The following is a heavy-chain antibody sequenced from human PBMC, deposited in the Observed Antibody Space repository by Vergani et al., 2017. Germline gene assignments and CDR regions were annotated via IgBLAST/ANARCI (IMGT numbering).Heavy chain of an antibody. CDR3: VKEKIDLGSYFFDS. V-gene: IGHV3-23*01. CDR2: ISGPGLST. CDR1: GFTFSNYA. J-gene: IGHJ4*01. D-gene: IGHD2/OR15-2a*01. Sequence: EVHLLESGGGLVQSGGSLRLSCAAYGFTFSNYAVSWVRQAPGRGLAWVSSISGPGLSTYYADTVKGRFSISRDNSKNTVFLQMHSLRAEDTAIYYCVKEKIDLGSYFFDSWGHGILVTVSS.